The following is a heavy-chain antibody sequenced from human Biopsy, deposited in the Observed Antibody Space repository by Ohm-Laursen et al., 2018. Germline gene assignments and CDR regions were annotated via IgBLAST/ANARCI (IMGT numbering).Heavy chain of an antibody. D-gene: IGHD1-1*01. J-gene: IGHJ4*02. CDR2: ISGFTANT. Sequence: EASVKVSCKASGYTFTTYGITWVRQAPGQGLEWMGWISGFTANTNYAQKFQGRVTMTEDTSTDTAYMELRSLRSEDTAVYYCAADINVWNVNYWGQGTQVTVSS. CDR1: GYTFTTYG. V-gene: IGHV1-18*01. CDR3: AADINVWNVNY.